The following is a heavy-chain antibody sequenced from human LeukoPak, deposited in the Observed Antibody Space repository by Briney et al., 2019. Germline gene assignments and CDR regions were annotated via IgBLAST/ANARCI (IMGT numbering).Heavy chain of an antibody. J-gene: IGHJ6*02. CDR2: IGVRAATI. V-gene: IGHV3-48*03. D-gene: IGHD3-22*01. Sequence: PGGSLRLSCAASGFGFGQYEMNWVRQAPGKGLEWIAYIGVRAATIYYGDSVEGRFTISRDDAKNSLYLQMNGLRVEDTAIYYCAKDFPHYYEVPHGMDVWGQGTTVTV. CDR1: GFGFGQYE. CDR3: AKDFPHYYEVPHGMDV.